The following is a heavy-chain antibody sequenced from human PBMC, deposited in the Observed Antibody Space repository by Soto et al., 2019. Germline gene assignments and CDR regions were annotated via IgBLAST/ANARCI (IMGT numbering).Heavy chain of an antibody. D-gene: IGHD6-13*01. CDR2: IWYDGSNK. Sequence: GGSLRLSCAASGFTFSSYGMHWVRQAPGKGLEWVAVIWYDGSNKYYADSVKGRFTISRDNSKNTLYLQMNSLRAEDTAVYYCARDRYSSSWYTVEGLGYWGQGNLVTVSS. J-gene: IGHJ4*02. V-gene: IGHV3-33*01. CDR3: ARDRYSSSWYTVEGLGY. CDR1: GFTFSSYG.